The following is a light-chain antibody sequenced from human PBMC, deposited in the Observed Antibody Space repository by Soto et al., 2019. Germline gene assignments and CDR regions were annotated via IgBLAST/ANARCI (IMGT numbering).Light chain of an antibody. CDR2: GQN. CDR1: SSNIGSHT. Sequence: QSVLTQPPSASGTPGQRVTISCSGSSSNIGSHTVNWYQQLPGTAPKLLIYGQNQRPSGVPDRFSGSKSGTSASLDISGLQSDDEADYYCAVWDDSLEGRVFGGGTQLTVL. CDR3: AVWDDSLEGRV. J-gene: IGLJ2*01. V-gene: IGLV1-44*01.